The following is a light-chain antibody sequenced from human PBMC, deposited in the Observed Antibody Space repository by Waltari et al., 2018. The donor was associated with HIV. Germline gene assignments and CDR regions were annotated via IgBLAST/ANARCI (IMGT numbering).Light chain of an antibody. V-gene: IGLV3-25*03. CDR2: KDR. J-gene: IGLJ2*01. Sequence: SYGLTQPPSVSVSPGPTATIPCSGDTLPQQYGYWYQQKPGHAPVMVIYKDRQRPSGIPERFSGSSSATTATLTISGVQPEDEADYYCQSSDISGNYWVLGGGTKLTVL. CDR3: QSSDISGNYWV. CDR1: TLPQQY.